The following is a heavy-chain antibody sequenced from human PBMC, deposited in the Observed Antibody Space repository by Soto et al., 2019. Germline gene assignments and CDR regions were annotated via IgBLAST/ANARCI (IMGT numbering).Heavy chain of an antibody. Sequence: SETLSLTCAVSGGSISGYYWSWIRQPPGKGLEWIGEIDHSGSTNYNPSPKSRVSISVDTSKNQFSLKLSSVTAADTAVYYCANYFDRADGMDVWGQGTTVTVSS. CDR1: GGSISGYY. D-gene: IGHD3-22*01. J-gene: IGHJ6*02. V-gene: IGHV4-34*01. CDR2: IDHSGST. CDR3: ANYFDRADGMDV.